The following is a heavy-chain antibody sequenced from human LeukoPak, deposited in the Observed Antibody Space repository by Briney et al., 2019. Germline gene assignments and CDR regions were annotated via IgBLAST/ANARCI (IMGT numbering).Heavy chain of an antibody. CDR1: GYTFTSYG. CDR3: ARVPRRHYCDSSGYYYTYYFDY. J-gene: IGHJ4*02. CDR2: ISAYNGNT. V-gene: IGHV1-18*01. Sequence: ASVKVSCKASGYTFTSYGISWVRQAPGQGLEWMGWISAYNGNTNYAQKLQGRVTMTTDTSTSTAYMELRSLRSDDTAVYYCARVPRRHYCDSSGYYYTYYFDYWGQGTLVTVSS. D-gene: IGHD3-22*01.